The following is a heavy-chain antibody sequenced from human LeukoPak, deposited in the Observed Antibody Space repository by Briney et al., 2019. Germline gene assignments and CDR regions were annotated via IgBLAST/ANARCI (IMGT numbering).Heavy chain of an antibody. Sequence: SETLSLTCTVSGASIRSYYWSWIRQPPGKGLEWIGYIYYSGSTTYNPSLKSRVTISVDTSKNQFSLRLSSVTAADTAVYYCARLRLEVDALYYFDYWGQGTLVTVSS. V-gene: IGHV4-59*01. J-gene: IGHJ4*02. CDR3: ARLRLEVDALYYFDY. CDR1: GASIRSYY. D-gene: IGHD2-15*01. CDR2: IYYSGST.